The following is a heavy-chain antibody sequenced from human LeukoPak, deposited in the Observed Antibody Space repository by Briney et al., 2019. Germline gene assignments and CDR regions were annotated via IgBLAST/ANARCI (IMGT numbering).Heavy chain of an antibody. Sequence: GGSLEISWQGSGCIFMSYWIGWVRQVPGKGLKWMGIIYPGESDAIYSPSLQGQVTISADTSITTAYLQWSSLKASDTAMYYCARRRDLYSGSYYPFDYWGQGTLVTVSS. D-gene: IGHD1-26*01. CDR2: IYPGESDA. CDR1: GCIFMSYW. CDR3: ARRRDLYSGSYYPFDY. J-gene: IGHJ4*02. V-gene: IGHV5-51*01.